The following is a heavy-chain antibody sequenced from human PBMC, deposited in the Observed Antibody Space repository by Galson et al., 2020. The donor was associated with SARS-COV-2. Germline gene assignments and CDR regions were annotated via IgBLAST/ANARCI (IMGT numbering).Heavy chain of an antibody. CDR1: GGSISSSSYY. Sequence: SQTLSLTCTVSGGSISSSSYYWGWIRQPPGKGLEWIGSIYYSGSTYYKPSLKSRVTISVDTSKNQFSLKLSSVTAADTAVYYCARDLGGGLDYWGQGTLVTVSS. CDR2: IYYSGST. J-gene: IGHJ4*02. V-gene: IGHV4-39*07. CDR3: ARDLGGGLDY. D-gene: IGHD3-16*01.